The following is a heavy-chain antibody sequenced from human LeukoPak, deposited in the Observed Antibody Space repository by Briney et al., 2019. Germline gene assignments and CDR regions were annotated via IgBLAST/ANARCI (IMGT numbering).Heavy chain of an antibody. Sequence: SETLSLTCTVSGGSISSSSYYWGWIRQPPGKGLEWIGSIYYSGSTYYNPSLKSRVTISVDTSKNQFSLKLSSVTAADTAVYYCARDFMWLVDYWGQGTLAIVSS. D-gene: IGHD6-19*01. CDR3: ARDFMWLVDY. CDR2: IYYSGST. V-gene: IGHV4-39*02. CDR1: GGSISSSSYY. J-gene: IGHJ4*02.